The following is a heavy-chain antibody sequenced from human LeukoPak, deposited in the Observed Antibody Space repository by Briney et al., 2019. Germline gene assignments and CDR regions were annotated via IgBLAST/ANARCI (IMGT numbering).Heavy chain of an antibody. J-gene: IGHJ5*02. Sequence: PSETLSLTCTVSGGSISSYYWSWIRQPAGKGLEWIGRIYTSGSTNYNPSLKSRVIMSVDTSKNQFSLKLSSVTAADTAVYYCARGIAATSEDPGGWFDPWGQGTLVTVSS. CDR2: IYTSGST. CDR1: GGSISSYY. V-gene: IGHV4-4*07. CDR3: ARGIAATSEDPGGWFDP. D-gene: IGHD6-13*01.